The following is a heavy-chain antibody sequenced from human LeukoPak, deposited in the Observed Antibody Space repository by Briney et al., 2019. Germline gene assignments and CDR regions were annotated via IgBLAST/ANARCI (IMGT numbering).Heavy chain of an antibody. J-gene: IGHJ4*02. CDR1: GYSISSVYD. Sequence: SETLSLTCAVSGYSISSVYDWGWIRQPPGKGLEWTGSIYHSGRTYYNPSLKSGVTISVDTSKNQFSLKLSSVTAADTAVYYCARRSGYYDSSGYRPPGRFDYWGQGTLVTVSS. CDR3: ARRSGYYDSSGYRPPGRFDY. D-gene: IGHD3-22*01. V-gene: IGHV4-38-2*01. CDR2: IYHSGRT.